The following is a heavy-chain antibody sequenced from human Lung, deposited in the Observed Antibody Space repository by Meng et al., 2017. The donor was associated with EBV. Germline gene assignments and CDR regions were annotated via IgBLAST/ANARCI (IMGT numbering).Heavy chain of an antibody. D-gene: IGHD3-22*01. CDR2: IYYTGST. J-gene: IGHJ4*02. V-gene: IGHV4-31*03. Sequence: HVQLQESGPGLVKPSQTLSLTCTVSGDSISRGGYYWNWIRQHPGEGLEWIGNIYYTGSTHYNPSLNSRVTISMDKSKNQFSLRLSSVTAADTAVYYCARGLWYYDRGGYFDNWGRGTLVTVSS. CDR3: ARGLWYYDRGGYFDN. CDR1: GDSISRGGYY.